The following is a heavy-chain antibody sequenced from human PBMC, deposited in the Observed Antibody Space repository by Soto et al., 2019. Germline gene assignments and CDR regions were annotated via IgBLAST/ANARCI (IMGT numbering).Heavy chain of an antibody. J-gene: IGHJ5*02. CDR3: AKWTAPDYDFWSGYPQFDP. Sequence: PGGSLRLSCAASGFTFSRYAMSWVRQAPGKGLEWVSAISGSGGSTYYADSVKGRFTISRDNSKNTLYLQMNSLRAEDTAVYYCAKWTAPDYDFWSGYPQFDPWGQGTLVTVSS. CDR2: ISGSGGST. V-gene: IGHV3-23*01. D-gene: IGHD3-3*01. CDR1: GFTFSRYA.